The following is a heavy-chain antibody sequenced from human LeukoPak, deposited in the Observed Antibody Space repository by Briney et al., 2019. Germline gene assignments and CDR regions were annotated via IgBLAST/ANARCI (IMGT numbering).Heavy chain of an antibody. D-gene: IGHD6-13*01. J-gene: IGHJ5*02. V-gene: IGHV4-39*01. CDR1: GGSISSSSYY. Sequence: NASETLSLTCTVSGGSISSSSYYWGWIRQPPGKGLEWIGSIYYSGSTYYNPSLKSRVTISVDTSKNQFSLKLSSVTAADTAVYYCARQKGIAAAGNWFDPWGQGTLVTVSS. CDR3: ARQKGIAAAGNWFDP. CDR2: IYYSGST.